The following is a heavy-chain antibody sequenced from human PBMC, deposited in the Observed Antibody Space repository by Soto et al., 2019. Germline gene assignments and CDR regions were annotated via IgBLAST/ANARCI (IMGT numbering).Heavy chain of an antibody. D-gene: IGHD2-21*01. CDR2: TKPDGSEK. V-gene: IGHV3-7*01. Sequence: EVHLVESGGGLVQPGGSLRLSCAASGFTFSSYWMTWVRQAPGKGLGWVAKTKPDGSEKNYVGSVKGRFTISRDNAKNSLFLQMDSLRAEDTAVYYCARVAYVDESFDYWGQGTLVTVSS. J-gene: IGHJ4*02. CDR3: ARVAYVDESFDY. CDR1: GFTFSSYW.